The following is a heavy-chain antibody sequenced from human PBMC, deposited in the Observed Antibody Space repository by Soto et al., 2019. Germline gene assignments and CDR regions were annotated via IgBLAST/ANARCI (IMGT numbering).Heavy chain of an antibody. Sequence: VQLVESGGGLVQPGGSLRLSCAASGFPFSAYAMNWVRQAPGKGLEWLSYISSGGNTMYYADSVKGRFTISRDNTKNXXXXXXXXXXXXXXXXXXXAXXLXVRGVVIRGYAMDVWGQGTTVTVSS. CDR2: ISSGGNTM. J-gene: IGHJ6*02. V-gene: IGHV3-48*04. CDR1: GFPFSAYA. CDR3: AXXLXVRGVVIRGYAMDV. D-gene: IGHD3-10*01.